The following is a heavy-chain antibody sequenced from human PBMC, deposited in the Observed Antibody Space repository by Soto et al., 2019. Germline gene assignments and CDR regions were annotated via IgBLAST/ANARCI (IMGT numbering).Heavy chain of an antibody. Sequence: ASVKVSCKASGYTFTSYGISWVRQAPGQGLGWMGWISAYNGNTNYAQKLQGRVTMTTDTSTSTAYMELSSLRSEDTAVYYCASAYCDPTYPYGMDGWGQGTTVPVSS. CDR1: GYTFTSYG. CDR2: ISAYNGNT. D-gene: IGHD4-17*01. V-gene: IGHV1-18*01. CDR3: ASAYCDPTYPYGMDG. J-gene: IGHJ6*02.